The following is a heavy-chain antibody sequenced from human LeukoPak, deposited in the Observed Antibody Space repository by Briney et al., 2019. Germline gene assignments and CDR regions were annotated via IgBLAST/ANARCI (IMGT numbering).Heavy chain of an antibody. CDR1: AFTSSNYE. Sequence: GGSLRLSCAVSAFTSSNYEMNWIRQAPGKGLEWVSYITGNGGNVNCADSVKGRFTISRDNAKNSLYLQMNSLRAEDTAVYYCASEGGATSGWFDPRGQGTLVTVSS. CDR2: ITGNGGNV. J-gene: IGHJ5*02. V-gene: IGHV3-48*03. CDR3: ASEGGATSGWFDP. D-gene: IGHD1-26*01.